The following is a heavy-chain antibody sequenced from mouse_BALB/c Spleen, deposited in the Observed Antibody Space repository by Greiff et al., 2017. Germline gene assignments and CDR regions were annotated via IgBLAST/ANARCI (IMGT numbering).Heavy chain of an antibody. V-gene: IGHV5-9*03. CDR3: ARYDRLDY. J-gene: IGHJ2*01. Sequence: DVMLVESGGGLVKPGGSLKLSCAASGFTFSSYTMSWVRQTPEKRLEWVATISSGGGNTYYPDSVKGRFTISRDNAKNNLYLQMSSLRSEDTALYYCARYDRLDYWGQGTTLTVSS. CDR1: GFTFSSYT. D-gene: IGHD2-14*01. CDR2: ISSGGGNT.